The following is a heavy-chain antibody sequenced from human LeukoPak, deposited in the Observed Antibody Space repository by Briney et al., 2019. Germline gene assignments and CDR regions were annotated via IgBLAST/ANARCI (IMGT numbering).Heavy chain of an antibody. J-gene: IGHJ4*02. V-gene: IGHV3-23*01. Sequence: GGSLRLSCAASGFTFSSYAMIWVRQAPGKGLEWFSSISGSGGSIYYADSVKGQFTICRDNAKNTLDLQMNNLIAQDTASYYDGQFSESWMVRQFDYWGQGTLVTVSS. CDR3: GQFSESWMVRQFDY. D-gene: IGHD3-10*01. CDR2: ISGSGGSI. CDR1: GFTFSSYA.